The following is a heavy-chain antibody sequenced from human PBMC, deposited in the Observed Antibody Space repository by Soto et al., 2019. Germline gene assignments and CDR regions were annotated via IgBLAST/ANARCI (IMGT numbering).Heavy chain of an antibody. CDR1: GCTFTRSV. CDR2: IVVGSGNT. V-gene: IGHV1-58*01. Sequence: GAAGKVSYKACGCTFTRSVVQWVQQARGQRLEWIGWIVVGSGNTNYAQKFQERVTITRDMSTSTAYMELSSLRSEDTAVYYCAAEIYGSGSYRRYFDYWGQGTLVTVSS. CDR3: AAEIYGSGSYRRYFDY. J-gene: IGHJ4*02. D-gene: IGHD3-10*01.